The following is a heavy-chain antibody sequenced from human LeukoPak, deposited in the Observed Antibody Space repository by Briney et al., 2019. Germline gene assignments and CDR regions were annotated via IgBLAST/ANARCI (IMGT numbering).Heavy chain of an antibody. Sequence: ASVKVSCKASGYTFTSYDINWVRQATGQGLEWMGWMNPNSGNTGYAQKFQGRVTMTRNTSISTAYMELSSLRSDDTAVYYCATDPVGYCSANGCYSVDYWGQGTLVTVSS. D-gene: IGHD2-15*01. CDR3: ATDPVGYCSANGCYSVDY. V-gene: IGHV1-8*01. J-gene: IGHJ4*02. CDR2: MNPNSGNT. CDR1: GYTFTSYD.